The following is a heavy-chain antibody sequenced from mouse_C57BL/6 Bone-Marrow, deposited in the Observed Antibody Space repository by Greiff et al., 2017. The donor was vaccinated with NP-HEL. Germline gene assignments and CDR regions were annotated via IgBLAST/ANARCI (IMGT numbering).Heavy chain of an antibody. CDR3: TRGYYYGSSYWYFDV. J-gene: IGHJ1*03. Sequence: EVKLMESGEGLVKPGGSLKLSCAASGFTFSSYAMSWVRQTPEKRLEWVAYISSGGDYIYYADTVKGRFTISRDNARNTLYLQMSSLKSEDTAMYYCTRGYYYGSSYWYFDVWGTGTTVTVSS. V-gene: IGHV5-9-1*02. CDR2: ISSGGDYI. CDR1: GFTFSSYA. D-gene: IGHD1-1*01.